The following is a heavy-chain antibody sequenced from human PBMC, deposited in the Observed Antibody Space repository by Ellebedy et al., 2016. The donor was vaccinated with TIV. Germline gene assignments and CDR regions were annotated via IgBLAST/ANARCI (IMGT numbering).Heavy chain of an antibody. CDR1: GFTFSNAW. J-gene: IGHJ6*02. CDR2: IKSKTDGGTT. V-gene: IGHV3-15*01. CDR3: TRGGYCSNTSCYSYGMDV. D-gene: IGHD2-2*02. Sequence: GESLKISCAASGFTFSNAWMSWVRQAPGKGLEWVGRIKSKTDGGTTDYAAPVKGRFTISRDDSKNTLYLQMNSLKTEDTAVYYCTRGGYCSNTSCYSYGMDVWGQGTTVTVSS.